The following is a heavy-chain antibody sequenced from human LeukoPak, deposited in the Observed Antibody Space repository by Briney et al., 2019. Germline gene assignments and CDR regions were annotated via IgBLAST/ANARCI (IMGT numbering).Heavy chain of an antibody. V-gene: IGHV1-46*01. J-gene: IGHJ3*02. D-gene: IGHD3-22*01. CDR1: GYTLTSYY. CDR3: ARAFYYDSSGYYQGAFDI. CDR2: INPSGGST. Sequence: ASVKVSCKASGYTLTSYYMHWVRQAPGQGLEWMGIINPSGGSTSYAQKFQGRVTMTRDTSTSTVYMELSSLRSEDTAVYYCARAFYYDSSGYYQGAFDIWGQGTMVTVSS.